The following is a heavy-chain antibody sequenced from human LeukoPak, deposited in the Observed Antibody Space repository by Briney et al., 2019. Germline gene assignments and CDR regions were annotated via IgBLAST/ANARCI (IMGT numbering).Heavy chain of an antibody. V-gene: IGHV4-34*01. CDR2: INHSGST. Sequence: PSETLSLTCAVYGGSFSGYYWSWIRQPPGKGLEWIGEINHSGSTNYNPSLKSRVTISVDTSKNQFSLKLSSVTAADTAVYYCARVRDYYDLWSGDPYFDYWGQGTLVTVSS. CDR3: ARVRDYYDLWSGDPYFDY. D-gene: IGHD3-3*01. CDR1: GGSFSGYY. J-gene: IGHJ4*02.